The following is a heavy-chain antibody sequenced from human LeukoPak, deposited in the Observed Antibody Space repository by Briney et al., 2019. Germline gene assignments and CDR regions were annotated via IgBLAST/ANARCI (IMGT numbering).Heavy chain of an antibody. J-gene: IGHJ3*02. D-gene: IGHD6-13*01. V-gene: IGHV3-30*02. CDR2: IRYDGGHQ. CDR1: GFIFRDNG. Sequence: PGGSLRLSCAASGFIFRDNGMHWVRQAPGKGLEWVAFIRYDGGHQYSVDSVKGRFTISRDNSKNTLYLQMHSLRPEDTAVYYCAKPGMAYAFDMWGQGTMVTVSS. CDR3: AKPGMAYAFDM.